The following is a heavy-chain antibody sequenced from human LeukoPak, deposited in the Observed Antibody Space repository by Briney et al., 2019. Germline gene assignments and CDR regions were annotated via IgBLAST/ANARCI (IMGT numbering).Heavy chain of an antibody. CDR1: GFTFSNYN. CDR2: ITSSSNTI. CDR3: ARVASTNPYYYGMDI. J-gene: IGHJ6*02. Sequence: PGGSLRLSCVASGFTFSNYNMNWVRQAPGKGLEWLSYITSSSNTIYYADSVKGRFTISRDNSKDTLYPQMNSLRAEDTAVYYCARVASTNPYYYGMDIWGQGTTVTVSS. V-gene: IGHV3-48*01.